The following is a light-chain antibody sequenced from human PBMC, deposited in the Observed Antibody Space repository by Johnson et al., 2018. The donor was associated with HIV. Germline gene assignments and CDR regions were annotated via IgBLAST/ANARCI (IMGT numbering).Light chain of an antibody. CDR1: TSNIGDNY. V-gene: IGLV1-51*01. Sequence: QSVLTQPPSVSAAPGQKVTISCSGSTSNIGDNYVSWYRQLPGTAPKLLISANDKRPSGIPDRFSGSKSGTSATLGITGLQPGDEADYYCGTWHSSLSLGVFGPGTKVPVL. J-gene: IGLJ1*01. CDR2: AND. CDR3: GTWHSSLSLGV.